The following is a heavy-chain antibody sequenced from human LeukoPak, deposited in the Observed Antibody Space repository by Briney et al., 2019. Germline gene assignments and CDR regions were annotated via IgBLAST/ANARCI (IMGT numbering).Heavy chain of an antibody. CDR3: ARGEYYDSSGYSWFDP. J-gene: IGHJ5*02. Sequence: PSETLSLTCAVYGGSFSGYYWSWIRQPPGKGLEWIGESNPTGCTHYNPSLKSRVSIAVDTSKNQFSLKLSSVTAADTAVYYCARGEYYDSSGYSWFDPWGQGTLVTVSS. CDR2: SNPTGCT. D-gene: IGHD3-22*01. CDR1: GGSFSGYY. V-gene: IGHV4-34*01.